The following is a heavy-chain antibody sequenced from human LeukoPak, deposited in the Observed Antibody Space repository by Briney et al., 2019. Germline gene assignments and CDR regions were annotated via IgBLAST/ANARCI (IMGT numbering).Heavy chain of an antibody. CDR3: ARDLGSGFFDY. CDR1: GGSISSGGYS. V-gene: IGHV4-30-2*01. CDR2: IYHSGST. J-gene: IGHJ4*02. Sequence: SSQTLSLTCAVSGGSISSGGYSWSWIRQPPGKGLEWIGYIYHSGSTCYNPSLKSRVTISVDTSKNQFSLKLSSVTAADTAVYYCARDLGSGFFDYWGQGTLVTVSS. D-gene: IGHD5-12*01.